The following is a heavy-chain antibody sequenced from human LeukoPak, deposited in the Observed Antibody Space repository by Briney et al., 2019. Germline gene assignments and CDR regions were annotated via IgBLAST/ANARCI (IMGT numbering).Heavy chain of an antibody. V-gene: IGHV1-2*02. D-gene: IGHD1-26*01. J-gene: IGHJ4*02. CDR1: GYTFTGYY. CDR2: INPNSGGT. Sequence: GASVKVSCKASGYTFTGYYMHWVRQAPGQGLEWMGWINPNSGGTNYAQKFQGRVTMTRDTSTSTAYMELSSQRSEDIDVYYCASPTASAGSGSYWGYYFDYWGQGTLVTVSS. CDR3: ASPTASAGSGSYWGYYFDY.